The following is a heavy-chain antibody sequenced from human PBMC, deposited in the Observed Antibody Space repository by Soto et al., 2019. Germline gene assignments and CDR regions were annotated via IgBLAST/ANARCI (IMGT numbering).Heavy chain of an antibody. CDR3: ATRGGYCSGGSCRIWPLDY. J-gene: IGHJ4*02. V-gene: IGHV4-34*01. D-gene: IGHD2-15*01. Sequence: SETLSLTCAVYGGSFSGYYWSWIRQPPGKGLEWIGEINHSGSTNYNPSLKSRVTISVDTSKNQFSLKLSSVTAADTAVYYCATRGGYCSGGSCRIWPLDYWGQGTLVTVSS. CDR1: GGSFSGYY. CDR2: INHSGST.